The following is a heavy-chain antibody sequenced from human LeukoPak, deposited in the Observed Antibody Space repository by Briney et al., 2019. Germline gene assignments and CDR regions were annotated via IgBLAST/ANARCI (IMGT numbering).Heavy chain of an antibody. J-gene: IGHJ4*02. D-gene: IGHD6-13*01. CDR2: IKPSGGST. CDR1: GCTFTTYY. Sequence: ASVKVSCKASGCTFTTYYIHWVRQAPGQGLEWMGIIKPSGGSTSYAQKFQGRVTMTRDTSTSTVYMEVSSLRSEDTAVYYCARVNGQQLAIDYWGQGTLVTVSS. CDR3: ARVNGQQLAIDY. V-gene: IGHV1-46*01.